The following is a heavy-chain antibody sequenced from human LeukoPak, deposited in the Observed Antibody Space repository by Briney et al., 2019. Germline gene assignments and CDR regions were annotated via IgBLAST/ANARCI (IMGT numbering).Heavy chain of an antibody. CDR1: GFTFSSYA. CDR2: ISASGGTT. Sequence: PGGSLRLSCAASGFTFSSYAMSWVRQAPGKGLEWVSAISASGGTTYYADSVKGRFTISRDTSDNTLYLQMNSLRVEDTALYYCAKEALAPAAPGNWFDPWGRGTLVTVSS. J-gene: IGHJ5*02. D-gene: IGHD2-2*01. V-gene: IGHV3-23*01. CDR3: AKEALAPAAPGNWFDP.